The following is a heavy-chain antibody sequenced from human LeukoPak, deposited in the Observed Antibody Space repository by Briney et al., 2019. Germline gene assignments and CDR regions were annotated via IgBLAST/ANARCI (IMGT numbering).Heavy chain of an antibody. Sequence: GGSLRLSCAASGFTFSSYAMSWVRQAPGKGLEWVSAISGSGGSTYYADSVKGRFTISRDNSKNTLYLQMNSLRAEDTAVYYCASWIVVVNDFDYWGQGTLVTVSS. CDR2: ISGSGGST. CDR1: GFTFSSYA. J-gene: IGHJ4*02. D-gene: IGHD3-22*01. CDR3: ASWIVVVNDFDY. V-gene: IGHV3-23*01.